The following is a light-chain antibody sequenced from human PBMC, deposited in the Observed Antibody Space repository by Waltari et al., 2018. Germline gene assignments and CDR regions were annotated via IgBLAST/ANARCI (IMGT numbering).Light chain of an antibody. Sequence: SYELTQPPSVSVSPGQTARITCSGDALPRQYAYWYQQRPGQAPMLMIYQDTQRPSEIPERFSGSSSGTTVTLTISEVQAEDEADYYCQSAGGSGTYVVFGGGTKLTVL. CDR3: QSAGGSGTYVV. CDR2: QDT. J-gene: IGLJ2*01. CDR1: ALPRQY. V-gene: IGLV3-25*03.